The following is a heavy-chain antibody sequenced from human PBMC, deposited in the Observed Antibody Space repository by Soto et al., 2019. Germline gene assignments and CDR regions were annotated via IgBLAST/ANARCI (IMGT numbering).Heavy chain of an antibody. Sequence: PVGSLRLSCASSVFTFSTAWMSCVRHSPGKWLEWVGRVKSKTDGGTTDYAAPVKGRFTISRDDSKNTLYVQMNSLKAEDTAVYYCTSMPLYCSSTYCKQTTIYWGQGTLVNVSS. J-gene: IGHJ4*02. D-gene: IGHD2-2*01. CDR3: TSMPLYCSSTYCKQTTIY. CDR2: VKSKTDGGTT. V-gene: IGHV3-15*01. CDR1: VFTFSTAW.